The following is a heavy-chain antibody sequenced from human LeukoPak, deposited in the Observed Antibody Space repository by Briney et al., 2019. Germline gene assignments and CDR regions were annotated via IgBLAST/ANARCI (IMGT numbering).Heavy chain of an antibody. CDR2: IWYDGSNK. Sequence: GRSLRLSCAASGFTFSSYGMRWVRQAPGKGLEWVAVIWYDGSNKYYADSVKGRFTISRDNSKNTLYLQMNSLRAEDTAVYYCARDRVSYYFDYWGQGTLVTVSS. J-gene: IGHJ4*02. V-gene: IGHV3-33*01. D-gene: IGHD2-8*01. CDR1: GFTFSSYG. CDR3: ARDRVSYYFDY.